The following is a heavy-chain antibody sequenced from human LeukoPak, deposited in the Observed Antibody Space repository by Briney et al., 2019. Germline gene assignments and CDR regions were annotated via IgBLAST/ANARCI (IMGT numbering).Heavy chain of an antibody. Sequence: GGSLRLSCAASGFTFSSYGMHWVRQAPGKGLEWVAFIRYYGSNKYYADSVKGRFTISGDNSKNTLHLQMNSLRAEDTAVYYCAKVQQNTEVVTAIPKRHYFDYWGQGTLVTVSS. D-gene: IGHD2-21*02. V-gene: IGHV3-30*02. CDR3: AKVQQNTEVVTAIPKRHYFDY. J-gene: IGHJ4*02. CDR1: GFTFSSYG. CDR2: IRYYGSNK.